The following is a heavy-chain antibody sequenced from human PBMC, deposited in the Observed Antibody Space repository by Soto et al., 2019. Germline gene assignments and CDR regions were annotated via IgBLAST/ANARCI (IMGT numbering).Heavy chain of an antibody. CDR3: ARDTGSSGWYYFDY. J-gene: IGHJ4*02. Sequence: PSETLSLTCAVYGGSFSGYYWSWIRQPPGKGLEWIGEINHSGSTNYNPSLKSRVTISVDTSKNQFSLKLSSVTAADTAVYYCARDTGSSGWYYFDYWGQGTLVTVS. V-gene: IGHV4-34*01. D-gene: IGHD6-19*01. CDR1: GGSFSGYY. CDR2: INHSGST.